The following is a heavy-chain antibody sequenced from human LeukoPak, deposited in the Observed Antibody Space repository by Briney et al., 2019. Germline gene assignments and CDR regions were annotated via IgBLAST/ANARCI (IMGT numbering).Heavy chain of an antibody. CDR3: ARGGSFCDP. Sequence: GGSLRLTCAASGFIFTDYYMSWIRQAPGKGLEWVSYISGKDSTIYYADSVKGRFTVSRDNAKNSLYLQMNSLTAEDTAVYYCARGGSFCDPWGQGTLVTVSS. V-gene: IGHV3-11*01. CDR1: GFIFTDYY. CDR2: ISGKDSTI. J-gene: IGHJ5*02. D-gene: IGHD2/OR15-2a*01.